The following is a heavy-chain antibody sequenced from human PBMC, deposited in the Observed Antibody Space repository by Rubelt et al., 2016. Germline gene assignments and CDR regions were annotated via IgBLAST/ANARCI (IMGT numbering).Heavy chain of an antibody. CDR3: ARDLYKGPRWLVAY. V-gene: IGHV1-2*02. D-gene: IGHD6-19*01. J-gene: IGHJ4*02. CDR2: INPNSGGT. CDR1: GYTFTGYY. Sequence: QVQLVQSGAEVKKPGASVKVSCKASGYTFTGYYMHWVRQAPGQGLEWMGWINPNSGGTNYAQKFQGRVTMTRDTASSTAYSELSRLRSDDTAVYYCARDLYKGPRWLVAYWGQGTLVTVSS.